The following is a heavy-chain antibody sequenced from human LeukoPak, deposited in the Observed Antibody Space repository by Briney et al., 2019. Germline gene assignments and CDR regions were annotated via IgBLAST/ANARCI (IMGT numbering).Heavy chain of an antibody. CDR2: IHSSGST. V-gene: IGHV4-4*07. CDR3: AGGPVTTFF. D-gene: IGHD4-17*01. J-gene: IGHJ4*02. Sequence: PSETLSLTCSVSGDSISGHYWSWIRQPAGKGLEWVGRIHSSGSTDYNPSLRSRVTLSVDTSNNQFSLRVNSVTAADTAVYDCAGGPVTTFFWGQGALVTVSS. CDR1: GDSISGHY.